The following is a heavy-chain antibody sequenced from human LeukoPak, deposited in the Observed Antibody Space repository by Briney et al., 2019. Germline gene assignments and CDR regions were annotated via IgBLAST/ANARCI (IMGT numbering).Heavy chain of an antibody. CDR3: ARVGIAAAGKGWFDP. J-gene: IGHJ5*02. CDR2: ISGSGGRL. V-gene: IGHV3-23*01. D-gene: IGHD6-13*01. CDR1: GFTFNNHA. Sequence: GGSLRLSCAASGFTFNNHAMSWVRLAPGKGLEWVSGISGSGGRLFHADSVKGRFTISRDNAKKSLYLQMNSLRAEDTAVYYCARVGIAAAGKGWFDPWGQGTLVTVSS.